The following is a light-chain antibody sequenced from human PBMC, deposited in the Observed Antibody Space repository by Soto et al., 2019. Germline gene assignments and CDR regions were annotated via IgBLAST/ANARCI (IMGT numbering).Light chain of an antibody. CDR1: QDISNY. J-gene: IGKJ5*01. CDR2: DAS. CDR3: PQYDNLPIT. Sequence: DIQMTQSPSSLSASVGDRVTITCQASQDISNYLNWYQQKPGKAPKLLIYDASNLETGVPSRFSGSGSGTDFTFTFSSLQPEDIATYYCPQYDNLPITFGQGTRLEIK. V-gene: IGKV1-33*01.